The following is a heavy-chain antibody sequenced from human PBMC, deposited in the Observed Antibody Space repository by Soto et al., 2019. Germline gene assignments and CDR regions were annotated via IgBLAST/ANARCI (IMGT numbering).Heavy chain of an antibody. CDR3: ARGNVVPLDY. Sequence: PSETLSLTCTVSGGSISSGGYYWSWIRQHPGKGLEWIGYIYYSGSTYYNPSLKSRVTISVDRSKNQFSLKLSSVTAADTAVYYCARGNVVPLDYWGQGTLVTVSS. V-gene: IGHV4-31*03. J-gene: IGHJ4*02. CDR1: GGSISSGGYY. D-gene: IGHD2-21*01. CDR2: IYYSGST.